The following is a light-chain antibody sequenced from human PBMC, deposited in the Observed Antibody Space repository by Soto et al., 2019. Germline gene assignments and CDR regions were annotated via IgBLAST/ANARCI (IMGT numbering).Light chain of an antibody. CDR3: QQYETYSWT. CDR1: QNINTW. J-gene: IGKJ1*01. V-gene: IGKV1-5*03. Sequence: DIQMTQSPSHLSASVGDRVTITCRASQNINTWLALYQQKPGKGPTLLIYRASRLESGVPSRFSGSGSGTEFALTISSLQPADFATYYCQQYETYSWTFGQGTNVDI. CDR2: RAS.